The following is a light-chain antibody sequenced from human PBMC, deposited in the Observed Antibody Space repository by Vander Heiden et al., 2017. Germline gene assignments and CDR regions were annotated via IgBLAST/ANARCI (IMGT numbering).Light chain of an antibody. Sequence: QSALTQPASASGSPGQSVTISCTGTSSDVGGYNYVSWYQQHPGKAPKLMVYEVNKQPSGVPDRFSGAKSGSTASLTVSGLQAEDEANYYCSSYAGSNNFVVFGGGTKLTVL. V-gene: IGLV2-8*01. J-gene: IGLJ2*01. CDR1: SSDVGGYNY. CDR2: EVN. CDR3: SSYAGSNNFVV.